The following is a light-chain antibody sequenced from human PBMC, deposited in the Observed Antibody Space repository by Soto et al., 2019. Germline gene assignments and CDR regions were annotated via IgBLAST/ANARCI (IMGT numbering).Light chain of an antibody. CDR3: QQRSNWPPDT. J-gene: IGKJ5*01. CDR1: QSVTTR. V-gene: IGKV3-11*01. Sequence: EIVLTQSPDTLYLSPGGRATLSCRASQSVTTRLAWYQQKPGQPPRLLISGASVRASGVPVRISGSGSGTDFTLTINSLEPEDFAVYYCQQRSNWPPDTFGQGTRLEI. CDR2: GAS.